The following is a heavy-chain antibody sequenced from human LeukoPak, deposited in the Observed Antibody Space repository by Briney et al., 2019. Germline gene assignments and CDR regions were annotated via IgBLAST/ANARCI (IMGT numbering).Heavy chain of an antibody. J-gene: IGHJ4*02. CDR3: AHRPNDYDTGGFPKYYFDY. CDR2: IYWDEDT. Sequence: SGPTLVKPTQTLTLTCTFSGFSLTTTGVGVGWIRQPPGKALEWLALIYWDEDTHYSPSLKSRLTITKDTSKNQVVLTLYNVDPVDTATYYCAHRPNDYDTGGFPKYYFDYWGQGTLVTVSS. CDR1: GFSLTTTGVG. D-gene: IGHD3-22*01. V-gene: IGHV2-5*02.